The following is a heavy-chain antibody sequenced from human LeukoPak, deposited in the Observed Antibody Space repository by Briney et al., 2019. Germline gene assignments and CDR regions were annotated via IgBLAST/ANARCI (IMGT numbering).Heavy chain of an antibody. CDR3: ARQGGYYYYYYMDV. CDR2: INHRGST. Sequence: SETLSLTCAVYGGSFSGYYWSWIRQPPGKGLEWIGEINHRGSTNYNPSLKSRVTISVDTSKNQFSLKLSSVTAADTAVYYCARQGGYYYYYYMDVWGKGTTVTISS. J-gene: IGHJ6*03. CDR1: GGSFSGYY. D-gene: IGHD1-26*01. V-gene: IGHV4-34*01.